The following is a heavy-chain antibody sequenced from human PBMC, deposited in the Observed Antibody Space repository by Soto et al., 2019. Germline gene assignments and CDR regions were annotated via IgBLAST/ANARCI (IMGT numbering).Heavy chain of an antibody. D-gene: IGHD1-26*01. Sequence: GGSLRLSCAISGFSVSSNYLSWVRQAPGKGLEWVSVHYSGGSTYYADSVQGRFTISRDKSNNTLYLQMRRVRAEDTAVYFCARHRHPRGTVGATSPLDPWGKGTQVIVSS. CDR2: HYSGGST. J-gene: IGHJ5*02. CDR3: ARHRHPRGTVGATSPLDP. V-gene: IGHV3-53*01. CDR1: GFSVSSNY.